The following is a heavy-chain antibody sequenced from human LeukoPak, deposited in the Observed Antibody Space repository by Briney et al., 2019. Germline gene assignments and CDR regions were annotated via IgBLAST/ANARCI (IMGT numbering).Heavy chain of an antibody. Sequence: GGSLRLSCAASGFTFSSYVMSWVRQAPGKGLEWVSYISSSGSTIYYADSVKGRFTISRDNAKNSLYLQMNSLRAEDMALYYCAKDSRSYSGSYWGAFDIWGQGTMVTVSS. CDR3: AKDSRSYSGSYWGAFDI. CDR2: ISSSGSTI. CDR1: GFTFSSYV. V-gene: IGHV3-48*04. D-gene: IGHD1-26*01. J-gene: IGHJ3*02.